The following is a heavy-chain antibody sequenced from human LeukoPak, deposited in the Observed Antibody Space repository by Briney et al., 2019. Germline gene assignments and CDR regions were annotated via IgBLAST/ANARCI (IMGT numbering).Heavy chain of an antibody. D-gene: IGHD6-13*01. Sequence: PSETLSLTCAVYGGSFSGYYWSWIRQPPGKGLEWIGEINHSGSTNYNPSLKSRVTISVDTSKNQFSLKLSSVTAADTAVYYCARARTKRSSSLVGYWGQGTLVTVSS. J-gene: IGHJ4*02. CDR2: INHSGST. CDR3: ARARTKRSSSLVGY. CDR1: GGSFSGYY. V-gene: IGHV4-34*01.